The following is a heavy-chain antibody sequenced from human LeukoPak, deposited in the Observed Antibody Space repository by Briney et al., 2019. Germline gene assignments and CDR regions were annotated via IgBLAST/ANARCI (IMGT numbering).Heavy chain of an antibody. J-gene: IGHJ6*03. D-gene: IGHD4-11*01. V-gene: IGHV3-9*01. CDR3: AKDYSNFYYYYMDV. CDR1: GFTFDDYA. Sequence: GRSLRLSCAASGFTFDDYAMHWVRQAPGKGLEWVSGISWNSGSIGYADSVKGRFTISRDNAKNSLYLQMNSLRAEDTALYYCAKDYSNFYYYYMDVWSKGTTVTVSS. CDR2: ISWNSGSI.